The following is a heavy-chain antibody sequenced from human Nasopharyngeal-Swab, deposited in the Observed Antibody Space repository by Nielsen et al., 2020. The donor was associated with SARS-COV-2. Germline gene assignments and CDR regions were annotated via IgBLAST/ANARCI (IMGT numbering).Heavy chain of an antibody. D-gene: IGHD5-12*01. J-gene: IGHJ4*02. CDR3: AKVIVEWQRFGTFDR. CDR2: ISYDGDNK. Sequence: GGSLRLSCAASGFTFSNYGIHWVRQAPGKGLEWVAAISYDGDNKYYADSVKGQFTTSRDNSKNTVYLQMNSLSTEDTAIYYCAKVIVEWQRFGTFDRWGPGTLVTVSS. V-gene: IGHV3-30*18. CDR1: GFTFSNYG.